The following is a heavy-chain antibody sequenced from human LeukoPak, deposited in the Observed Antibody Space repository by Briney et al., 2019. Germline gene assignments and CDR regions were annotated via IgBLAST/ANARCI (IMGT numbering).Heavy chain of an antibody. J-gene: IGHJ6*03. Sequence: GSLRLSCAASGFTFSSYWMSWVRQAPGKGLEWVANIKQDGSEKYYVDSVKGRFTISRDNAKNSLYLQMNSLRAEDTAVYYCARWDTAMVTSRFNYYYYYYMDVWGKGTTVTISS. CDR1: GFTFSSYW. D-gene: IGHD5-18*01. V-gene: IGHV3-7*01. CDR3: ARWDTAMVTSRFNYYYYYYMDV. CDR2: IKQDGSEK.